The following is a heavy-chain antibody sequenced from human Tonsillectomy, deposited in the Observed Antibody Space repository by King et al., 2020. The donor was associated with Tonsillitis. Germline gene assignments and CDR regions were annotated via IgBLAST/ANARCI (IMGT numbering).Heavy chain of an antibody. CDR2: IKSKTDGGTT. D-gene: IGHD3-10*01. CDR3: ATRVVTMVRGVIHGHY. Sequence: VQLVESGGGLVKPGGSLRLSCAVSGFTFNNAWMSWVRQAPGKGLEWVGRIKSKTDGGTTDYAAPVKGRFTISRDDSKNTLYLKMNSLKTDDTAVYYCATRVVTMVRGVIHGHYWGQGTLVTVSS. J-gene: IGHJ4*02. V-gene: IGHV3-15*01. CDR1: GFTFNNAW.